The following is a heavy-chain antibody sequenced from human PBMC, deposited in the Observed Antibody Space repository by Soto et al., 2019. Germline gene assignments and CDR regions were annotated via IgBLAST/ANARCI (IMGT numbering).Heavy chain of an antibody. CDR3: ARGTIQIFDY. D-gene: IGHD3-10*01. J-gene: IGHJ4*02. CDR1: GGSISSYY. Sequence: SETLSLTCTVSGGSISSYYWSWIRQPRGNGLEWIGYIYYSGSTNYNPSLKSRVTISVDTSKNQFSLKLSSVTAADPAVYYCARGTIQIFDYWGQGTLVPVSS. V-gene: IGHV4-59*01. CDR2: IYYSGST.